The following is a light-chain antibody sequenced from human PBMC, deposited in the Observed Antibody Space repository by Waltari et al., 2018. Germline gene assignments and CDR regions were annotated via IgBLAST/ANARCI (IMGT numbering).Light chain of an antibody. CDR2: KVS. CDR1: QSLVHTDGNTY. CDR3: MQSTHWPPWT. J-gene: IGKJ1*01. V-gene: IGKV2-30*02. Sequence: DVVMTQSPLSLPVTLGQPASISCRSSQSLVHTDGNTYLSWFHQRPGQSPRLLIYKVSNRDSEVPDRFSGSGSGTDFTLKISRVEAEDVGLYYCMQSTHWPPWTFGQGTKVEIK.